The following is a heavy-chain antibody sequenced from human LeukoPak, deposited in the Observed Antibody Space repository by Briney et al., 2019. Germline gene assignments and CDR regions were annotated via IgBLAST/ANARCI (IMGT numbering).Heavy chain of an antibody. V-gene: IGHV3-7*01. D-gene: IGHD3-10*01. CDR3: ARGDLWLGH. CDR2: IKPDGSEE. CDR1: GFISSSYW. J-gene: IGHJ4*02. Sequence: GGSLRLSCATSGFISSSYWMCWVRQAPGKGLEWVANIKPDGSEEYYGDSVKGRFTISRDNAKNSLYLQMNSLRVEDTAVYYCARGDLWLGHWGQGSLVTVSS.